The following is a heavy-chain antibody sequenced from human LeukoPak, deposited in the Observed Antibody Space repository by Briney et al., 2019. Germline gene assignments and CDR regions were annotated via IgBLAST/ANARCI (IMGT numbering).Heavy chain of an antibody. CDR1: GFTFSKHW. Sequence: GGSLRLSCAASGFTFSKHWMHWVRQAPGKGLVWVSRINSDGSSTTYADSVKGRFTISRDNAKKSLYLQMNSLRAEDTAVYYCAELGITMIGGVWGKGTTVTISS. D-gene: IGHD3-10*02. CDR3: AELGITMIGGV. CDR2: INSDGSST. V-gene: IGHV3-74*01. J-gene: IGHJ6*04.